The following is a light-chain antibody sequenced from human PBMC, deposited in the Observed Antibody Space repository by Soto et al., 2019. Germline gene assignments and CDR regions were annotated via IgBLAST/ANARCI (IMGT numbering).Light chain of an antibody. V-gene: IGKV3-11*01. CDR3: QQRSNWIT. Sequence: EIVMTQSPATLSVSPGERATLSCRASQSVSSYLAWYQQKPGQAPRLLIYDASNGATGIPARFSGSGSGTDFTLTISSLEPEDFAVYYCQQRSNWITFGQGTRLEIK. CDR1: QSVSSY. CDR2: DAS. J-gene: IGKJ5*01.